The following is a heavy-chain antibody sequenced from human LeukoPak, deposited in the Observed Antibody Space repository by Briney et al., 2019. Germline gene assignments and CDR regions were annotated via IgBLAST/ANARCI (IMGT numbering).Heavy chain of an antibody. CDR2: IKSDGKT. CDR1: GFTFSRYW. J-gene: IGHJ1*01. V-gene: IGHV3-74*01. D-gene: IGHD3-22*01. CDR3: ARAPSEVGGYYPEYFRH. Sequence: PGGSLRLSCEASGFTFSRYWMHWVRQAPGKGLVWVSRIKSDGKTNYADSVNGRFTISRDNAKNTVSLQMNSLRADDTGVYYCARAPSEVGGYYPEYFRHWGQGTLVTVSS.